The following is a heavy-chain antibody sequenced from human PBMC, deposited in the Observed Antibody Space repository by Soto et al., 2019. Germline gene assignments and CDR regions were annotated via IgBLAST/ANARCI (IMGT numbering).Heavy chain of an antibody. D-gene: IGHD3-10*01. V-gene: IGHV3-53*02. CDR2: LYRGGST. CDR1: GLTASTSY. J-gene: IGHJ6*02. CDR3: ARDSELHTGMDV. Sequence: EVQLVETGGGLIQPGGSLRLSCAASGLTASTSYMNWFRQAPGKGLEWVSVLYRGGSTYYADSVQGRFSISRDNSKNTLYLQMSSLRAEDTAVYYCARDSELHTGMDVWGQGTTVTVSS.